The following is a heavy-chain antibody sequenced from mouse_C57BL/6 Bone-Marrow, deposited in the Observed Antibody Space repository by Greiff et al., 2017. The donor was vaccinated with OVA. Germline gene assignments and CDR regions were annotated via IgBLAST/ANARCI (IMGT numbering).Heavy chain of an antibody. J-gene: IGHJ2*01. CDR2: ISSGGSYT. CDR3: ARQLRLDY. V-gene: IGHV5-6*01. Sequence: EVKLVESGGDLVKPGGSLKLSCAASGFTFSSYGMSWVRQTPDKRLEWVATISSGGSYTYYPDSVKGRFTISRDNAKNTLYLQMSSLKSEDTAMYYCARQLRLDYWGQGTTLTVSS. CDR1: GFTFSSYG. D-gene: IGHD3-2*02.